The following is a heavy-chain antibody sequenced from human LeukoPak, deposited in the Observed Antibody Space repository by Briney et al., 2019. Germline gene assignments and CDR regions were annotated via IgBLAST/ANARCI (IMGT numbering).Heavy chain of an antibody. CDR2: INHSGST. D-gene: IGHD6-19*01. Sequence: SGTLSLTCAVYGGSFSGYYWSWIRQPPGKGLEWIGEINHSGSTNYNPSLKSRVTISVDTSKNQFSLKLSSVTAADTAVYYCARGSGWYAYWGQGTLVTVSS. CDR1: GGSFSGYY. J-gene: IGHJ4*02. CDR3: ARGSGWYAY. V-gene: IGHV4-34*01.